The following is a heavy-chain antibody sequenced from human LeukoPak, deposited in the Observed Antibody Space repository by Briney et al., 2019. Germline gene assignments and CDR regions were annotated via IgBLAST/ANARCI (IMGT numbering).Heavy chain of an antibody. CDR2: INHSGST. CDR3: ARLGRLRDFDY. CDR1: GGSFSGYY. D-gene: IGHD3-16*01. Sequence: SETLSLTCAVYGGSFSGYYWSWIRQPPGKGLGWIGEINHSGSTNYNPSLKSRVTISVDTSKNQFSLKLSSVTAADTAVYYCARLGRLRDFDYWGQGTLATVSS. V-gene: IGHV4-34*01. J-gene: IGHJ4*02.